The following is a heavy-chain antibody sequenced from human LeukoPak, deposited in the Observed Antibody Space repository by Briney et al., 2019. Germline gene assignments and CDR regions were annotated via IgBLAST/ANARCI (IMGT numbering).Heavy chain of an antibody. D-gene: IGHD6-19*01. CDR3: ARAAGQWLVPIDY. CDR1: GYTFTGYY. Sequence: GASVKVSCKASGYTFTGYYMHWVRQAPGQGLEWMGWINPNSGGTNYAQKFQGRVNMTRDTSISTAYMELSRLRSDDTAVHYCARAAGQWLVPIDYWGQGTLVTVSS. J-gene: IGHJ4*02. V-gene: IGHV1-2*02. CDR2: INPNSGGT.